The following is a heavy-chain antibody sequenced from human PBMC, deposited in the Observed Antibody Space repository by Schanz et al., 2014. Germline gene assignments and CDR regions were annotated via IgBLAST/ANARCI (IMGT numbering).Heavy chain of an antibody. CDR3: AASSGWHPSTDY. V-gene: IGHV3-23*05. D-gene: IGHD6-19*01. CDR2: VSSRSDEI. Sequence: EVQLLESGGGLVQPGGSLRLSCAASGFTFSAHAMHWVRQAPGKGLEWVAAVSSRSDEIKYADSVRGRFTISRDNAKSSLYLQMNSLRVEDTAVYYCAASSGWHPSTDYWGQGTLVTVSS. J-gene: IGHJ4*02. CDR1: GFTFSAHA.